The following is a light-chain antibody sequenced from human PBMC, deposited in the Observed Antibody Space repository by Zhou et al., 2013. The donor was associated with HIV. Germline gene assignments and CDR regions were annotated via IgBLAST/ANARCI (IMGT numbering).Light chain of an antibody. Sequence: DIVVTQSPLSLPVTPGEPASISCRSSQSLLHSNGYNYLDWYLQKPGQSPQLLIYLGSNRASGVPDRFSGSGSGTDFTLKISRVEAEDVGVYYCMQALHTFITFGQGTRLEIK. CDR2: LGS. CDR1: QSLLHSNGYNY. V-gene: IGKV2-28*01. CDR3: MQALHTFIT. J-gene: IGKJ5*01.